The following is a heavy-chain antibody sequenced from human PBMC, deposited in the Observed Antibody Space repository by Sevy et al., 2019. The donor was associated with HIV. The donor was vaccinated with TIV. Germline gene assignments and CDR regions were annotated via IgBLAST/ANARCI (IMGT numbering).Heavy chain of an antibody. V-gene: IGHV4-59*01. CDR3: ARDPRDGYTFDL. Sequence: SETLSLTCTVSGGSISSYYWNWIRQPPGKGLEWIGYIYYSGSTDSKPSLKSRVTISIDTSKNQFSLKLSSVTAADTAVYYCARDPRDGYTFDLWGQGTLVTVSS. D-gene: IGHD5-12*01. CDR2: IYYSGST. CDR1: GGSISSYY. J-gene: IGHJ5*02.